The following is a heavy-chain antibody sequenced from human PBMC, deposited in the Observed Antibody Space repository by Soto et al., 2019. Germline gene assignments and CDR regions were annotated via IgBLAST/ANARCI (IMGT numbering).Heavy chain of an antibody. J-gene: IGHJ6*02. V-gene: IGHV3-11*05. CDR1: GFTFSDYY. CDR3: ARETGYCSGGSCYSDYYYYGMDV. Sequence: QVQLVESGGGLVKPGGSLRLSCAASGFTFSDYYMSWIRQAPGKGLEWVSYISSSSSYTNYADSVKGRFTISRDNAKNSLYLQMNSLRAEDTAVYYCARETGYCSGGSCYSDYYYYGMDVWGQGTTVTVSS. CDR2: ISSSSSYT. D-gene: IGHD2-15*01.